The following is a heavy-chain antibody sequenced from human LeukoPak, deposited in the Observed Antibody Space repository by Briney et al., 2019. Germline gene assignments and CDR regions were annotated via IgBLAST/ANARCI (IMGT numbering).Heavy chain of an antibody. J-gene: IGHJ4*02. CDR2: IYYSGST. CDR3: ARLRLIGSPCFDY. D-gene: IGHD3-16*02. Sequence: SETLSLTCTVSGGSISSYYWSWIRQPPGKGLEWIGYIYYSGSTNYNPSLKSRVTISVDTSKNQFSLKLSSVIAADTAVYYCARLRLIGSPCFDYWGQGTLVTVSS. CDR1: GGSISSYY. V-gene: IGHV4-59*08.